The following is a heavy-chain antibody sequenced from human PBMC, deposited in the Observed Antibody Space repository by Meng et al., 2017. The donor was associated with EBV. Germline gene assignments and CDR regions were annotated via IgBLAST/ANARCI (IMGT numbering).Heavy chain of an antibody. CDR2: LIPMSDAP. V-gene: IGHV1-69*01. D-gene: IGHD3-10*01. CDR3: ASESGRGFTPDY. CDR1: GGSFRSDA. Sequence: GQLVQSGAGVKRPGASVKVSCTTSGGSFRSDAVSWVRQAPGQGLEWMGGLIPMSDAPHYAQKFQGRVTMTADESTNTHYMDLSGLRFEDTAVYYCASESGRGFTPDYWGQGTLVTVSS. J-gene: IGHJ4*02.